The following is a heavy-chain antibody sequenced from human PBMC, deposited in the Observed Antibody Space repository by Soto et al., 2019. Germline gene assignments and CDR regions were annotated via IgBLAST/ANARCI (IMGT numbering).Heavy chain of an antibody. CDR1: GFTFSSYA. D-gene: IGHD6-19*01. CDR2: ISGSGDST. CDR3: AKGVPGIAVAGTGYFQH. Sequence: PGGSLRLTCAASGFTFSSYAMSWVRQAPGKGLEWVSGISGSGDSTYYADSVKGRVTISRDNSKNTLYLQMNSLRAEDTAVDYCAKGVPGIAVAGTGYFQHSGQGTLVTVSS. J-gene: IGHJ1*01. V-gene: IGHV3-23*01.